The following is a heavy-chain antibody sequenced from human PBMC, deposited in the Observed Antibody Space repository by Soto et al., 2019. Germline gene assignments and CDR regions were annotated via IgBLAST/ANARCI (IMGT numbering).Heavy chain of an antibody. CDR1: GGTFSSYA. V-gene: IGHV1-69*06. CDR3: ARGTTVVTLPGGGAFDI. D-gene: IGHD4-17*01. Sequence: SVKVSCKASGGTFSSYAISWVRQAPGQGLEWMGGIIPIFGTANYAQKFQGRVTITADKSTSTAYMELSSLRSEDTAVYYCARGTTVVTLPGGGAFDIWGQGTMVTVSS. CDR2: IIPIFGTA. J-gene: IGHJ3*02.